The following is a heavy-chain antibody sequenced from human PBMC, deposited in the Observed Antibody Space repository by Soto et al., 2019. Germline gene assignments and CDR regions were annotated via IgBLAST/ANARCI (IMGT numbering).Heavy chain of an antibody. V-gene: IGHV1-2*02. D-gene: IGHD3-16*01. CDR1: GYTFTGYY. Sequence: GAAVKVSCKASGYTFTGYYMHWVRQAPGQGLEWMGWINPNSGGTNYAQKFQGRVTMTRDTSISTAYMELSRLRSDDTAAYYCARGITFGGALLPWGQGTLVTSPQ. CDR3: ARGITFGGALLP. CDR2: INPNSGGT. J-gene: IGHJ5*02.